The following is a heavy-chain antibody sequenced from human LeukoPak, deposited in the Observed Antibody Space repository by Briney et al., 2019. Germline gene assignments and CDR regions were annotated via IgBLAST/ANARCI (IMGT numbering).Heavy chain of an antibody. CDR3: ARDPYSGSYGADYYYYMDV. Sequence: GGSLRLSCAASGFTFSSYNMNWVRQTPGQGLEWVSSITSGSSHIYYADLVKGRFTISRDNAKSSLYLQMNSLRAEDTAVYYCARDPYSGSYGADYYYYMDVWGKGTTVTISS. CDR1: GFTFSSYN. CDR2: ITSGSSHI. D-gene: IGHD1-26*01. J-gene: IGHJ6*03. V-gene: IGHV3-21*01.